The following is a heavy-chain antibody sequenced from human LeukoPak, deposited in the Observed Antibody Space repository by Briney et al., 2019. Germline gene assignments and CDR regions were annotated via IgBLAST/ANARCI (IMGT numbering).Heavy chain of an antibody. D-gene: IGHD2-8*01. CDR3: AKGGYCTNGVCSRYYYYMDV. CDR2: ISGSGGST. CDR1: GFTFSSYA. V-gene: IGHV3-23*01. J-gene: IGHJ6*03. Sequence: GGSLRLSCAASGFTFSSYAMSWVRQAPGKGLEWVSAISGSGGSTYYADSVKGRFAISRDNSKNTLYLQMNSLRAEDTAVYYCAKGGYCTNGVCSRYYYYMDVWGKGTTVTVSS.